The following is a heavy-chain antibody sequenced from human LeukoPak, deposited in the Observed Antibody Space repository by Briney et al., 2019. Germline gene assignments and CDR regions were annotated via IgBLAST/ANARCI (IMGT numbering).Heavy chain of an antibody. Sequence: ASVKVSCKVSRYTLIELSMHWVRQAPGKGLEWMGGFDPEDGKTIYAQKFQGRVTMTEDTSTDTAYMELSSLRSEDTAVYYCATLNYYDSSGYYEGSPQDYWGQGTLVTVSS. CDR3: ATLNYYDSSGYYEGSPQDY. CDR2: FDPEDGKT. V-gene: IGHV1-24*01. CDR1: RYTLIELS. J-gene: IGHJ4*02. D-gene: IGHD3-22*01.